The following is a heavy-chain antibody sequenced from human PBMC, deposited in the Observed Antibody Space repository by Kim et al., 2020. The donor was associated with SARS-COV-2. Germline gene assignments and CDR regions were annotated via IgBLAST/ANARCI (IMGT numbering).Heavy chain of an antibody. CDR1: GGSFSGYY. J-gene: IGHJ4*01. Sequence: SETLSLTCAVYGGSFSGYYWSWIRQPPGKGLEWIGEINHCAITNSIPSLNLRVTISLPTSNNPFSLHLLSVTAADTPLSYFSRLLGSFPCSLSFSLYF. CDR3: SRLLGSFPCSLSFSLYF. D-gene: IGHD1-26*01. V-gene: IGHV4-34*01. CDR2: INHCAIT.